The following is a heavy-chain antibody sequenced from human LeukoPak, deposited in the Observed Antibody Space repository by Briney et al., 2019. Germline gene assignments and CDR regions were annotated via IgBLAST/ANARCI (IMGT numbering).Heavy chain of an antibody. Sequence: QSGGSLRLSCAASGFTFDDYGMSWVRQAPGKGLEWVSAIRGSGDSTYYADSGKGRFTIPRDNSKNTLYLQMNSLRAEDTAVYYCAKLLNDYGDYYFDYWGQGTLVSVSS. V-gene: IGHV3-23*01. D-gene: IGHD4-17*01. J-gene: IGHJ4*02. CDR1: GFTFDDYG. CDR2: IRGSGDST. CDR3: AKLLNDYGDYYFDY.